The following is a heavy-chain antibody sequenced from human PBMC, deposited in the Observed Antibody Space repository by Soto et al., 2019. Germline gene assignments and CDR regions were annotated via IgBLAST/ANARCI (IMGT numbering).Heavy chain of an antibody. CDR2: IYYSGST. CDR1: GGSISRYY. D-gene: IGHD6-13*01. J-gene: IGHJ5*02. V-gene: IGHV4-59*08. CDR3: ARNAPIAAAGTSWFDP. Sequence: QVQLQESGPGLVKPSETLSLTCTVSGGSISRYYWSWIRQPPGKGLEWIGYIYYSGSTNYNPSLKSRVTIAVDTSKNQFSRKLSSGTAADTAVYYCARNAPIAAAGTSWFDPWGQGTLVTVSS.